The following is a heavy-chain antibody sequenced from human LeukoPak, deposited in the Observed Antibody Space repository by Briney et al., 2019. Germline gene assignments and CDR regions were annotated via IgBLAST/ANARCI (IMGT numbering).Heavy chain of an antibody. Sequence: SSETLSLTCAVYGGSFSGYYWSWIRQPPGKGLEWIGEINHSGSTNYNPSLKSRVTISVDTSKNQFSLKLSSVTAADTAVYYCARGLGGGFSYGFWYFDLWGRGTLVTVSS. CDR3: ARGLGGGFSYGFWYFDL. CDR2: INHSGST. V-gene: IGHV4-34*01. CDR1: GGSFSGYY. D-gene: IGHD5-12*01. J-gene: IGHJ2*01.